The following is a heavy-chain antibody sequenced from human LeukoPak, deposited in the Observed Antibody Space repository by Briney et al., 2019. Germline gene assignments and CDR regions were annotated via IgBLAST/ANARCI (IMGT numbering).Heavy chain of an antibody. J-gene: IGHJ5*02. CDR1: GGTFSSYA. D-gene: IGHD2-15*01. V-gene: IGHV1-8*02. CDR3: VVVAATLKWFDP. CDR2: MNPNSGNT. Sequence: GASVRVSCKASGGTFSSYAISWVRQAPGQGLEWMGWMNPNSGNTGYAQKFQGRVTMTRNTSISTAYMELSSLRSEDTAVYYCVVVAATLKWFDPWGQGTLVTVSS.